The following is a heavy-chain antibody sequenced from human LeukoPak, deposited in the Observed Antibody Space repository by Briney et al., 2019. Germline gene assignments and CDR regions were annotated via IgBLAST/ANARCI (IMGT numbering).Heavy chain of an antibody. J-gene: IGHJ4*02. CDR2: ITSSSSI. Sequence: GGSLRLSCVASGFTFSIYTMSWVRQAPGKGLEWVSSITSSSSIYSADSVKGRLTISRDNAKNSLYLEMNGLRDEDTAVYYCARDLARGAYWGQGTLVTVSS. CDR3: ARDLARGAY. V-gene: IGHV3-21*01. D-gene: IGHD4/OR15-4a*01. CDR1: GFTFSIYT.